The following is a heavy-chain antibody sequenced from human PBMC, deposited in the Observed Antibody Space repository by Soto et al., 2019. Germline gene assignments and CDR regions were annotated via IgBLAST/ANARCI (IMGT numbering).Heavy chain of an antibody. CDR3: ARDPYGSGSYYSLFDY. CDR2: IIPILGIA. D-gene: IGHD3-10*01. CDR1: GGTFSSYT. J-gene: IGHJ4*02. Sequence: SVKVSCKASGGTFSSYTISWVRQAPGQGLEWMGRIIPILGIANYAQKFQGRVTITTDTSTSTAYMELRSLRSDDTAVYYCARDPYGSGSYYSLFDYWGQGTLVTVSS. V-gene: IGHV1-69*04.